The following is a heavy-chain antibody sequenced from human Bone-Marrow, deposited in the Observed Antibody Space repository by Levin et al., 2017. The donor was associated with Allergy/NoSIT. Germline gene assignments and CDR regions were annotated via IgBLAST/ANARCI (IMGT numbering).Heavy chain of an antibody. CDR3: ARGQYFGFWGGCPPGYFGP. J-gene: IGHJ5*02. V-gene: IGHV3-74*01. CDR2: IKTDGSGT. CDR1: GFPFGDYW. Sequence: GGSLRLSCTASGFPFGDYWMHWVRHSPEKGLAWVASIKTDGSGTAYADSVEGRFTISRDNARNTLFLQMKSCRVDDTSFYYCARGQYFGFWGGCPPGYFGPWGQGTQVTVSS. D-gene: IGHD3-3*01.